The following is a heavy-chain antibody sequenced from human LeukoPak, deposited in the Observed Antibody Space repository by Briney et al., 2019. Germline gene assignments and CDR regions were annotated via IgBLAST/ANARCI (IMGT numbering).Heavy chain of an antibody. CDR1: GGTFSSYA. CDR3: ARDRDSYGYFDY. D-gene: IGHD5-18*01. CDR2: IIPIFGTA. J-gene: IGHJ4*02. V-gene: IGHV1-69*01. Sequence: SVKVSCKASGGTFSSYAISWVRRAPGQGLEWMGGIIPIFGTANYAQKFQGRGTITADESTSTAYMELSSLRSEDTAVYYCARDRDSYGYFDYWGQGTLVTVSS.